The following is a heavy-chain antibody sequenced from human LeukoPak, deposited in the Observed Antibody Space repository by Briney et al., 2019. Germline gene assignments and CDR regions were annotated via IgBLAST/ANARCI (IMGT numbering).Heavy chain of an antibody. CDR2: INHSGST. CDR1: GGSFSGYY. J-gene: IGHJ5*02. D-gene: IGHD3-9*01. CDR3: ASLYYDILTGYLWFDP. Sequence: PSETLSLTCAVYGGSFSGYYWSWIRQPPGKGLEWIGEINHSGSTNYNPSLKSRVTISVDTSKNQFSLKLSSVTAADTAVYYCASLYYDILTGYLWFDPWGQGTLVTVSS. V-gene: IGHV4-34*01.